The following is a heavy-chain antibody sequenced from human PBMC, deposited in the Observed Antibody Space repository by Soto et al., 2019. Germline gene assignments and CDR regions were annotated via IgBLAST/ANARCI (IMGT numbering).Heavy chain of an antibody. CDR1: GGSISSYY. CDR3: ARRSRSVRGIFDY. J-gene: IGHJ4*02. CDR2: IYYSGST. V-gene: IGHV4-59*01. D-gene: IGHD3-10*01. Sequence: PSETLSLTCTVSGGSISSYYWSWIRQPPGKGLEWIGYIYYSGSTNYNPSLKSRVTISVDTSKSQFSLKLSSVTAADTAVYYCARRSRSVRGIFDYWGQGTLVTVSS.